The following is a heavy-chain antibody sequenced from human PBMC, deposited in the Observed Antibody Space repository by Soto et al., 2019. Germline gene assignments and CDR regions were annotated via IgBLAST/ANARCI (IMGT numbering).Heavy chain of an antibody. CDR1: GYSFTNYW. CDR3: ERKRGNYSPLGYFDS. J-gene: IGHJ4*02. CDR2: IYPTDSDT. V-gene: IGHV5-51*01. D-gene: IGHD4-4*01. Sequence: PGESLKISCNGSGYSFTNYWIGWVRQMPGKGLEWMGIIYPTDSDTRISPSFQGQVTISADKSITTVYLQWNSLKASDTAKYYCERKRGNYSPLGYFDSWGQGTLVTVSS.